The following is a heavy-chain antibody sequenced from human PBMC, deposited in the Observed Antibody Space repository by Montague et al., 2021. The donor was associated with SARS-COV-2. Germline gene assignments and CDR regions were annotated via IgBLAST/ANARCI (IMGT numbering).Heavy chain of an antibody. CDR1: GGSISSSRYY. Sequence: SETLSLTCTVSGGSISSSRYYWGWIRQPPGKGLEWIGSIYYSGSTYYNPSLKSRVTISVDTSKNQFSLKLSSVTAADTAVYYCARQGSGSYYNWFDPWGQGTLVTVSS. V-gene: IGHV4-39*01. D-gene: IGHD1-26*01. CDR2: IYYSGST. CDR3: ARQGSGSYYNWFDP. J-gene: IGHJ5*02.